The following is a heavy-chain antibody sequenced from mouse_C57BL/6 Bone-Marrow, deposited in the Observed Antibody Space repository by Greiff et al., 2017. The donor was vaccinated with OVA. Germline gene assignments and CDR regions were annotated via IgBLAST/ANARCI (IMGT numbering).Heavy chain of an antibody. V-gene: IGHV1-50*01. J-gene: IGHJ3*01. CDR1: GYTFTSYW. Sequence: VQLKQPGAELVKPGASVKLSCKASGYTFTSYWMQWVKQRPGQGLEWIGEIDPSDSYTNYNQKFKGKATLTVDTSSSTAYMQLSSLTSEDSAVYYCARDYYGSEGFAYWGQGTLVTVSA. D-gene: IGHD1-1*01. CDR3: ARDYYGSEGFAY. CDR2: IDPSDSYT.